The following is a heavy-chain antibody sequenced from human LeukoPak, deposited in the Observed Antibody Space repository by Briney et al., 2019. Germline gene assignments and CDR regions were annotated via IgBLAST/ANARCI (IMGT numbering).Heavy chain of an antibody. V-gene: IGHV7-4-1*02. CDR3: ARGGYYGDYSDPFDI. J-gene: IGHJ3*02. D-gene: IGHD4-17*01. CDR1: GYTFTSYA. Sequence: ASVTVSCKASGYTFTSYAMNWVRQAPGQGLEWMGWINTNTGNPTYAQGFTGRFVFSLDTSVSTAYLQISSLKAEDTAVYYCARGGYYGDYSDPFDIWGQGTMVTVSS. CDR2: INTNTGNP.